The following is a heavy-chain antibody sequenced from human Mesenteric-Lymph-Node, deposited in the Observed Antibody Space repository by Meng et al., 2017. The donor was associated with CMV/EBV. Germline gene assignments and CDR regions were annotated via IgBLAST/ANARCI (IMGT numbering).Heavy chain of an antibody. CDR2: ISSSGSVI. J-gene: IGHJ5*02. CDR1: GLSFENFA. D-gene: IGHD1-14*01. Sequence: GESLKISCAASGLSFENFAMGWVRQAAGKGLEWVCGISSSGSVILYADSVKGRFTISRDNPKSTLYLEMKSLRAEDTAFYYCAKGPSGPSPRNNWFGPWGQGTLVTVSS. V-gene: IGHV3-23*01. CDR3: AKGPSGPSPRNNWFGP.